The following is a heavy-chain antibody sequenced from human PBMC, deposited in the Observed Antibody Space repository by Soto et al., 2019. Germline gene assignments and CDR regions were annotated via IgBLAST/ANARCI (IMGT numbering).Heavy chain of an antibody. CDR3: ARPGTGYSSSYYDY. J-gene: IGHJ4*02. V-gene: IGHV1-69*13. Sequence: SVKVSCKASGGTFSSYAISWVRQAPGQGLEWMGGIIPIFGTANYAQKFQGRVTITADESTSTAYMELSSLRSEDTAVYYCARPGTGYSSSYYDYWGQGTLVTVSS. CDR1: GGTFSSYA. CDR2: IIPIFGTA. D-gene: IGHD6-13*01.